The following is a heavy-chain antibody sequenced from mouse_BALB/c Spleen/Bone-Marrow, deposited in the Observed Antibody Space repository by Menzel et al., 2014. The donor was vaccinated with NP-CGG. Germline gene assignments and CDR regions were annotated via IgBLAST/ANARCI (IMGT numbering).Heavy chain of an antibody. J-gene: IGHJ3*01. CDR3: ARSGNYYGSSWFAY. V-gene: IGHV1-4*01. CDR2: INPSSGYT. D-gene: IGHD1-1*01. Sequence: VKLMESGAELARPGASVKMSCKASGYTFXSYTMHWVKQRPGQGLEWIGYINPSSGYTNYNQKFKDKATLTADKSSSTAYMQLSSLTSEDSAVYYCARSGNYYGSSWFAYWGQGTLVTVSA. CDR1: GYTFXSYT.